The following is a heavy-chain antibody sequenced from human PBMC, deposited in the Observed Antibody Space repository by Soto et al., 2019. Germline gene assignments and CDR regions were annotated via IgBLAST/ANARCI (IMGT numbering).Heavy chain of an antibody. CDR2: IVPVFGTP. J-gene: IGHJ6*02. D-gene: IGHD3-10*01. CDR1: GGSFTSYA. Sequence: QVQLVQSGTELKKPGSSVKVSCKVSGGSFTSYAVRWVRQAPGQGLEWMGGIVPVFGTPDYAKKFQGRVTITADESTSTVYMELSSLRSEDTAIYYCARDSAVPPTLRGFSPFSMDVWGQGTKVTVSS. CDR3: ARDSAVPPTLRGFSPFSMDV. V-gene: IGHV1-69*01.